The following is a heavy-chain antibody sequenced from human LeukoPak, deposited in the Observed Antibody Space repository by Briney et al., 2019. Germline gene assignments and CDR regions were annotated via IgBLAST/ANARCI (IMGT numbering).Heavy chain of an antibody. Sequence: GGSLRLSCAASGFIFSQYSMNWVRQAPGKGPEWVSHIRSSSETFYADSVKGQFTISRDNARNSLYLQMNNLRGEDTAIYYCARDAGNSGYGCDLWGQGTLVTVSS. CDR2: IRSSSET. CDR1: GFIFSQYS. J-gene: IGHJ5*02. V-gene: IGHV3-48*01. CDR3: ARDAGNSGYGCDL. D-gene: IGHD5-12*01.